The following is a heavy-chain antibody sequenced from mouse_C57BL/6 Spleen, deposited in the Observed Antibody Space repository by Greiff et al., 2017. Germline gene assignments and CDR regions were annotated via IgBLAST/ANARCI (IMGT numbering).Heavy chain of an antibody. CDR3: ARHPHYYGSSPYYFDY. J-gene: IGHJ2*01. CDR2: ILPGSGST. Sequence: QVQLQESGAELMKPGASVKLSCKATGYTFTGYWIEWVKQRPGHGLEWIGEILPGSGSTNYNEKFKGKATFTADTSSNTAYMQLSSLPTEDSAIYYCARHPHYYGSSPYYFDYWGQGTTLTVSS. CDR1: GYTFTGYW. V-gene: IGHV1-9*01. D-gene: IGHD1-1*01.